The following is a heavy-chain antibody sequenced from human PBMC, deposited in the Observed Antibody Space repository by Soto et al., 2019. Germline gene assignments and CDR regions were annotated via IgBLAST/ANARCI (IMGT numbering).Heavy chain of an antibody. CDR1: GYTFTNYG. J-gene: IGHJ6*04. D-gene: IGHD2-15*01. V-gene: IGHV1-18*01. Sequence: QVQLVQSGGEVKKPGASVKVSCKASGYTFTNYGIGWVRQAPGQGLEWMGWISAYNGDTNYAQKLRGRATMTTGTSTSTAYMELRGLRSDDTAVYYCSRDQAMIELILSYGMDVWGKGTTVTVSS. CDR2: ISAYNGDT. CDR3: SRDQAMIELILSYGMDV.